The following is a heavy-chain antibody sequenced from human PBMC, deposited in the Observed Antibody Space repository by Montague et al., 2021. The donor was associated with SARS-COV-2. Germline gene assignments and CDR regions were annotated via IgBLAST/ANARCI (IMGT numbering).Heavy chain of an antibody. V-gene: IGHV4-59*08. J-gene: IGHJ4*02. D-gene: IGHD3-10*01. CDR2: IYYSGESI. Sequence: SETLSLTCTVSGASISSYYCSWIRQPPGKGLEWIGYIYYSGESISYNPSLKSRVTISVDTSKNQFSLKLSSVTAADTAVYYCARHPIWFGELLGYFDYWGQGILVTVSS. CDR1: GASISSYY. CDR3: ARHPIWFGELLGYFDY.